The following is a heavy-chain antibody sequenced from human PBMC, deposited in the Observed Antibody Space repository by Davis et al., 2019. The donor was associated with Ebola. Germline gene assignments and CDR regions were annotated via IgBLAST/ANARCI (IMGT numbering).Heavy chain of an antibody. CDR1: CGSISSSSYY. J-gene: IGHJ1*01. Sequence: SETLSLTCTVSCGSISSSSYYWSWLRPPPGTGLEWIGYIYYSGSTYYNPSLKSRVTISVDTSKNQFSLKLSSVTAADTAVYYCAKEGMITFGGVIVTAEYFQHWGQGTLVTVSS. D-gene: IGHD3-16*02. CDR3: AKEGMITFGGVIVTAEYFQH. CDR2: IYYSGST. V-gene: IGHV4-39*02.